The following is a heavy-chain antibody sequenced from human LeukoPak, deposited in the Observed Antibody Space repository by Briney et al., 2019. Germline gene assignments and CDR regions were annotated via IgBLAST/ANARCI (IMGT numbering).Heavy chain of an antibody. CDR3: TRANGYGLIDY. D-gene: IGHD3-10*01. V-gene: IGHV4-39*07. CDR1: GGSISSRSYS. CDR2: IYSSGST. Sequence: SETLSLTCTVSGGSISSRSYSWGWIRQPPGKGLEWIGTIYSSGSTYYNPSLKSRVTISRDTSKNQFSLNLFSVTAADTAMYYCTRANGYGLIDYWGQGTLVTVSS. J-gene: IGHJ4*02.